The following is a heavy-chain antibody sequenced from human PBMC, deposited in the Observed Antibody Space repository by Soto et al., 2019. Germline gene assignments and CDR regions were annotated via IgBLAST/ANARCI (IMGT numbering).Heavy chain of an antibody. Sequence: QVQLQQWGAGLLKPSETLSLTCAVYGGSFSGYYWSWIRQPPGKGLEWIGEINHSGSTNYNPSLKRRVNISGDTSMNLFSLKLSSGTAADTAVYYCARADRSGSYYFDYGGQGTLVTVSS. V-gene: IGHV4-34*01. J-gene: IGHJ4*02. CDR1: GGSFSGYY. CDR2: INHSGST. D-gene: IGHD1-26*01. CDR3: ARADRSGSYYFDY.